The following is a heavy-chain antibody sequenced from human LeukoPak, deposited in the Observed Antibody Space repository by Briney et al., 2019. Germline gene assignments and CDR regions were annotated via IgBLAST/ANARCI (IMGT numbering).Heavy chain of an antibody. Sequence: SETLSLTCTVSGGSISSSSTYYWGWIRQPPGKGLEWIGNIYYSGSTYYNPSLKSRVTISVDTSKNQFSLDLSSMTAADTSVYFCARGYDYSGTSPFDYWGQGTLDTVSS. D-gene: IGHD4-23*01. J-gene: IGHJ4*02. CDR2: IYYSGST. CDR3: ARGYDYSGTSPFDY. V-gene: IGHV4-39*01. CDR1: GGSISSSSTYY.